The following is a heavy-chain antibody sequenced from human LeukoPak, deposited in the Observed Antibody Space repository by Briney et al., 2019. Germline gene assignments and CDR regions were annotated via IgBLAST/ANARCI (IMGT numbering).Heavy chain of an antibody. D-gene: IGHD3-9*01. CDR3: VRSDWDY. V-gene: IGHV3-48*02. CDR2: ISNSGSTI. Sequence: GGSLRLSCAASGFTFSTFRFNWVRQAPGKGLEWVSYISNSGSTIYYADSVKGRFTISRDNAKNSLYLQMNSLRDDDTAVYYCVRSDWDYWGQGTLVTVSS. J-gene: IGHJ4*02. CDR1: GFTFSTFR.